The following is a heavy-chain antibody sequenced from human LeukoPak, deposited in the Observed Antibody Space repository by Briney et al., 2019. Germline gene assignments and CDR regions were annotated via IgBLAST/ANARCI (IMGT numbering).Heavy chain of an antibody. D-gene: IGHD4-17*01. J-gene: IGHJ6*03. CDR2: ISSSGTT. CDR1: GGSISSIIYS. Sequence: SETLSLTCTVSGGSISSIIYSWGWIRQPPGKGLEWIGTISSSGTTYYSPSLKSRVTLSVDPSKNHFSLNLSSVTATDSAVYYCARLVRETTVTYYFYYYMDVWGKGTTVPVSS. V-gene: IGHV4-39*02. CDR3: ARLVRETTVTYYFYYYMDV.